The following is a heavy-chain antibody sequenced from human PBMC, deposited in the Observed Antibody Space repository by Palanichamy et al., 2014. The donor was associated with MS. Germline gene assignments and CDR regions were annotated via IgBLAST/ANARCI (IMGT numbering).Heavy chain of an antibody. V-gene: IGHV3-23*04. Sequence: EVQLVESGGGFVQPGGSLRLSCAASGFAFSSYAMHWVRQAPGEGAGVGSPGLSGSGSSTYYADSVKGRFTVSRDNSKKTLYLQTSILRAEDTAVYYCGKARGVAGNTGIDSWGQGTLVTVSS. CDR3: GKARGVAGNTGIDS. CDR2: LSGSGSST. J-gene: IGHJ4*02. CDR1: GFAFSSYA. D-gene: IGHD1-20*01.